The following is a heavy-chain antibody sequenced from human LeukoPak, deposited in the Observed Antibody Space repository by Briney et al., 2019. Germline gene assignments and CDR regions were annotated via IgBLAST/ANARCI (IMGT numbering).Heavy chain of an antibody. Sequence: SQTLSLTCTVSGGSISSGGYYWRWIRQHPGKGLEWIGYIYYSGSTYYNPSLKSRVTISVDTSKNQFSLKLSSVTAADTAVYYCARVVVVPAAPFDPWGQGTLVTVSS. D-gene: IGHD2-2*01. CDR1: GGSISSGGYY. CDR2: IYYSGST. J-gene: IGHJ5*02. V-gene: IGHV4-31*03. CDR3: ARVVVVPAAPFDP.